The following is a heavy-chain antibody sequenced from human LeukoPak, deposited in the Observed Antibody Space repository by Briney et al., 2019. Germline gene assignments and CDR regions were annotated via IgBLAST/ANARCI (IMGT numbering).Heavy chain of an antibody. CDR1: GFSFTTSW. CDR3: ARDPEYGAIDI. D-gene: IGHD4/OR15-4a*01. J-gene: IGHJ3*02. V-gene: IGHV3-7*01. Sequence: PGGSLRLSCAASGFSFTTSWMSWVRQAPGKGLEWVADINPAGGGIVYVDSVKGRFIISRDNAKRSVYLEMSGLRVEDSALYYFARDPEYGAIDIWGQGTMVTVSS. CDR2: INPAGGGI.